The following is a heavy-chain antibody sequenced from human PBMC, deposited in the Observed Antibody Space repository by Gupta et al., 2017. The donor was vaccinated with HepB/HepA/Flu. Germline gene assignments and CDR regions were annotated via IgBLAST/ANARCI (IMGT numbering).Heavy chain of an antibody. Sequence: EVQLLESGGGLVQPGGSLRLSCAVSGFTFTNFAMSWVRQAPGKGLEWVSTITGTGFDTYYAVSVKGRFTISRDISKNTLYLQINSLRAEDTAIYYCAKASPFGSGTYGYYYCGVDVWGQGTTVTVSS. CDR1: GFTFTNFA. D-gene: IGHD3-10*01. J-gene: IGHJ6*02. V-gene: IGHV3-23*01. CDR2: ITGTGFDT. CDR3: AKASPFGSGTYGYYYCGVDV.